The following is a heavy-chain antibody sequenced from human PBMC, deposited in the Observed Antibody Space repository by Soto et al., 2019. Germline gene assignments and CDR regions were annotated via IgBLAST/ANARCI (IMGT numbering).Heavy chain of an antibody. CDR1: GFSLSTSGVG. CDR2: IYWDDDK. Sequence: QITLKESGPTLVKPTQTLTLTCTFSGFSLSTSGVGVGWIRQPPGKALEWLALIYWDDDKRYSPSLKSRLTITKDPSKNQAVLTMTNMDPVDTATYYCAHRRSFCSGGSCFSGFDYWGQGTLVTVSS. CDR3: AHRRSFCSGGSCFSGFDY. J-gene: IGHJ4*02. V-gene: IGHV2-5*02. D-gene: IGHD2-15*01.